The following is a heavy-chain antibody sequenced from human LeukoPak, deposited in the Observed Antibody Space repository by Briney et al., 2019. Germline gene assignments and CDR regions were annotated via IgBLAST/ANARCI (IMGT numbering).Heavy chain of an antibody. V-gene: IGHV1-2*02. CDR1: GYTFTGRF. J-gene: IGHJ1*01. Sequence: ASVKVSCRASGYTFTGRFLHWVRQAPGQGLEWMAWIDPNNGDTHYAQNFQGRITVTRDTSISTVYMELSRLTSDDTAVYYCAREYSASEHWGQGTLVTVSS. CDR3: AREYSASEH. D-gene: IGHD4-11*01. CDR2: IDPNNGDT.